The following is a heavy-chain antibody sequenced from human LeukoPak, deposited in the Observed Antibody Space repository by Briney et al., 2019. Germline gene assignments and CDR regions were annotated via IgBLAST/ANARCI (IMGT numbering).Heavy chain of an antibody. CDR1: GFTFDDYA. CDR2: ITWNRDNI. CDR3: AKDLSSAITSALVLDV. D-gene: IGHD3-22*01. Sequence: GRSLRLSCTVSGFTFDDYAMHWVRHTTGKGLEWVAGITWNRDNIGYGDSVKGRFTISRDNVKNVLYLQMNSLRPEDTALYYCAKDLSSAITSALVLDVWGQGTTVIVS. J-gene: IGHJ6*02. V-gene: IGHV3-9*01.